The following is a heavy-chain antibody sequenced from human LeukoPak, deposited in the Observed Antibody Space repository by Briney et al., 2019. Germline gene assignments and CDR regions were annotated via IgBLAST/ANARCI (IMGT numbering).Heavy chain of an antibody. Sequence: SVKVSCKASGGTFSSYAISWVRRAPGQGLEWMGGIIPIFGTANYAQKFQGRVTITTDESTSTAYMELSSLRSEDTAVYYCARGIVVVPAAMSWFDPWGQGTLVTVSS. V-gene: IGHV1-69*05. CDR2: IIPIFGTA. CDR3: ARGIVVVPAAMSWFDP. CDR1: GGTFSSYA. D-gene: IGHD2-2*01. J-gene: IGHJ5*02.